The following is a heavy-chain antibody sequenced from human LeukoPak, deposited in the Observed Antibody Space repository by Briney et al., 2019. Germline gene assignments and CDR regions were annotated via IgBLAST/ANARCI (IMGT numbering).Heavy chain of an antibody. J-gene: IGHJ3*01. CDR3: ARVGAAFDL. Sequence: ASVKVSCKASGGTFSSYAISWVRQAPGQGLEWMGRIIPILGIANYAQKFQGRVTITAGKSTSTAYMELSSLRSEDTAVYCCARVGAAFDLWGQGTMVTVSS. V-gene: IGHV1-69*04. CDR1: GGTFSSYA. CDR2: IIPILGIA.